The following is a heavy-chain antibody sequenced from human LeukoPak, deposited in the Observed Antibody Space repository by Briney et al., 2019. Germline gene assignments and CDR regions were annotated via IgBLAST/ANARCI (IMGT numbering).Heavy chain of an antibody. V-gene: IGHV2-70*11. CDR2: IDWDDDK. CDR1: GFSLSTSGMC. J-gene: IGHJ4*02. CDR3: ARIFFSGSHGGGFDY. Sequence: SGPALVKPTQTLTLTCTFSGFSLSTSGMCVSWIRQPPGKALEWLARIDWDDDKYYSPSLKTRLTISKDTYKNQVVLTTTNMDPVDTATYYCARIFFSGSHGGGFDYWGQGTLVTVSS. D-gene: IGHD1-26*01.